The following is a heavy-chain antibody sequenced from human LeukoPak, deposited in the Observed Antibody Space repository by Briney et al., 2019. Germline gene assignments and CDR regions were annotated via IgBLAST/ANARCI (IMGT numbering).Heavy chain of an antibody. Sequence: GGSLRLSCAASGFTFSSSAMSWVRQAPGKGLYWISAISGSGTGTYYADSVKGRFTISRDNSKNTLYLQMNSLRAEDTAVYYCAKEGGTGTRFDYWGQGTLVTVSS. V-gene: IGHV3-23*01. D-gene: IGHD1-7*01. CDR1: GFTFSSSA. CDR3: AKEGGTGTRFDY. J-gene: IGHJ4*02. CDR2: ISGSGTGT.